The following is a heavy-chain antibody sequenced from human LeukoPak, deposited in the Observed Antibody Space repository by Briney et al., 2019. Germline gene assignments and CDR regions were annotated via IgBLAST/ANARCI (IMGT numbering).Heavy chain of an antibody. D-gene: IGHD2-15*01. CDR3: ARVRVAAATFDAFDI. J-gene: IGHJ3*02. CDR2: ISSSSSYI. Sequence: GGSLRLSCAVSGFTFSSYSMNWVRQAPGKGLEWVSSISSSSSYIYYADSVKGRFTISRDNAKNSLYLQMNSLRAEDTAVYYCARVRVAAATFDAFDIWGQGTMVTVSS. V-gene: IGHV3-21*01. CDR1: GFTFSSYS.